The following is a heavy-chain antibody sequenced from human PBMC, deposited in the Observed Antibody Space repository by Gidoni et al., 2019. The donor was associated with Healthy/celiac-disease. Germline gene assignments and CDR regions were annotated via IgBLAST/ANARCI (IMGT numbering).Heavy chain of an antibody. V-gene: IGHV1-2*04. CDR1: GYTFTGYY. J-gene: IGHJ6*02. D-gene: IGHD6-13*01. Sequence: QVQLVQSGAAVKKPGASVKVSCKASGYTFTGYYMHWVRQAPGQGLEWMGWINPNSGGTNYAQKFQGWVTMTRDTSISTAYMELSRLRSDDTAVYYCARTSVAAAGKIYYYYGMDVWGQGTTVTVSS. CDR2: INPNSGGT. CDR3: ARTSVAAAGKIYYYYGMDV.